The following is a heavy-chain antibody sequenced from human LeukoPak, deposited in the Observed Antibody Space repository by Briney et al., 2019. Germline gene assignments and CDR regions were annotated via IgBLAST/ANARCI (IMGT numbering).Heavy chain of an antibody. CDR2: INSDGSST. CDR1: GFTFNTHW. CDR3: ASAYQ. Sequence: GGSLRLSCAASGFTFNTHWMHWVRQAPGKGLVWVSRINSDGSSTSYADSMKGRFTISRDNAKNTLYLQMNSLRAEDTAVYYCASAYQWGQGTLVTVSS. V-gene: IGHV3-74*01. J-gene: IGHJ4*02. D-gene: IGHD2-2*01.